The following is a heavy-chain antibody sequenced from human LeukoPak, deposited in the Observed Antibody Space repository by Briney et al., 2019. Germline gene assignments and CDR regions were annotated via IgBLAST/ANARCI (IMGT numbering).Heavy chain of an antibody. CDR1: GGSISPYF. CDR3: ARDDYRGVTNFDP. CDR2: ISYTGST. D-gene: IGHD3-10*01. J-gene: IGHJ5*02. Sequence: SETLSLTCTVSGGSISPYFWSWMRQAPGKGLEWIGYISYTGSTNYNPALKSRVTISVDTSKNQFSLQLTSVTAADTAVYYCARDDYRGVTNFDPWGQGTLVTVSS. V-gene: IGHV4-59*01.